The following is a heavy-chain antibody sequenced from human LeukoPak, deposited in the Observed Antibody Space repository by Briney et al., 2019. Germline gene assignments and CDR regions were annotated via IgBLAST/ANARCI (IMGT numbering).Heavy chain of an antibody. Sequence: SETLSLTCTVSGGSISSYYWSWIRQPAGKGLEWIGRIYTSGSTNYNPSLKSRVTISVDTSKNQFSLKLSSVTAADTAVYYCARGGDIVVVPAAGFDYWGQGTLVTVSS. V-gene: IGHV4-4*07. CDR1: GGSISSYY. CDR3: ARGGDIVVVPAAGFDY. J-gene: IGHJ4*02. CDR2: IYTSGST. D-gene: IGHD2-2*01.